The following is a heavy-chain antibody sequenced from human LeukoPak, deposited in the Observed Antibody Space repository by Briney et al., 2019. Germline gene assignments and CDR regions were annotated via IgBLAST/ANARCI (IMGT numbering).Heavy chain of an antibody. Sequence: GGSLRLSCAASGFTFRDYYMSWIRQAPGKGLEWVSYISSSGSTIYYADSVKGRFTISRDNAKNSLYLQMNSLRAEDTAVYYCASGAYESLAFDIWGQGTMVTVSS. V-gene: IGHV3-11*01. D-gene: IGHD1-26*01. CDR2: ISSSGSTI. CDR1: GFTFRDYY. CDR3: ASGAYESLAFDI. J-gene: IGHJ3*02.